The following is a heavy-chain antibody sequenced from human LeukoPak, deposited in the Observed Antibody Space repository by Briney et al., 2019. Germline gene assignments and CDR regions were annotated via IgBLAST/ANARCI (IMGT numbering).Heavy chain of an antibody. CDR2: ISSSSSYI. CDR3: AGDLGDYGSYFDY. Sequence: PGGSLRLSCAASGFTFSSYSMNWVRQAPGKGLEWVSSISSSSSYIYYADSVKGRFTISRDNAKNSLYLQMNSLRAEDTAVYYCAGDLGDYGSYFDYWGQGTLVTVSS. CDR1: GFTFSSYS. J-gene: IGHJ4*02. V-gene: IGHV3-21*01. D-gene: IGHD4-17*01.